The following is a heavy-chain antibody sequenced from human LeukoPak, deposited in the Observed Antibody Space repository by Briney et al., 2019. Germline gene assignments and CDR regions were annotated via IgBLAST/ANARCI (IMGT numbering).Heavy chain of an antibody. CDR2: INPNSGGT. D-gene: IGHD2-2*01. Sequence: EASVKVSCKASGYTFTGYYMHWVRQAPGQGLEWMGWINPNSGGTNYAQKFQGRVTMTRDTSISTAYMELSRLRSDDTAVYYCARGGLIVVVPAAKYNWFDPWGQGTLVTVSP. CDR1: GYTFTGYY. CDR3: ARGGLIVVVPAAKYNWFDP. V-gene: IGHV1-2*02. J-gene: IGHJ5*02.